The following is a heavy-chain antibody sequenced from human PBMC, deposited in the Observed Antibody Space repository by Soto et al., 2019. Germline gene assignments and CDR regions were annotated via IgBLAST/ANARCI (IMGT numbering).Heavy chain of an antibody. CDR1: GFIFSSYS. CDR2: ISSSSYI. Sequence: GGSLRLSCAASGFIFSSYSMNWVRQAPGKGLEWVSSISSSSYIYYADSVKGRFTISRDNAKNSLYLQMNSLRAEDTAVYYCAREWDSGSPGVWAYWGQGTLVTVSS. V-gene: IGHV3-21*01. D-gene: IGHD1-26*01. CDR3: AREWDSGSPGVWAY. J-gene: IGHJ4*02.